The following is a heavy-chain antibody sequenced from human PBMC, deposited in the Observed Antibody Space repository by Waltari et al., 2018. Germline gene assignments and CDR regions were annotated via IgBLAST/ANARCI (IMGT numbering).Heavy chain of an antibody. CDR3: ARVRGRSSGYYFDY. J-gene: IGHJ4*02. D-gene: IGHD3-22*01. V-gene: IGHV4-59*11. CDR2: IYYSGST. CDR1: GGSISSHY. Sequence: QVQLQESGPGLVKPSETLSLTCTVSGGSISSHYWSWIRQPPGKGLGWIGYIYYSGSTNYNPSLKSRVTISVDTSKNQFSLKLSSVTAADTAVYYCARVRGRSSGYYFDYWGQGTLVTVSS.